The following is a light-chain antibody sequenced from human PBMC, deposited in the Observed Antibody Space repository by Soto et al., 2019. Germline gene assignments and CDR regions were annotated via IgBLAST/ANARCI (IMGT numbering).Light chain of an antibody. Sequence: DIQMTQSPSTLSASVGDRVTITCRASQTIDSWLAWYQQRPGKPPNLLIYKASTLASGVPSRFSGSGSGTEFTLTISSLQPDDFATYYCQHYNSYWTFGQGTKVDIK. J-gene: IGKJ1*01. CDR3: QHYNSYWT. CDR1: QTIDSW. CDR2: KAS. V-gene: IGKV1-5*03.